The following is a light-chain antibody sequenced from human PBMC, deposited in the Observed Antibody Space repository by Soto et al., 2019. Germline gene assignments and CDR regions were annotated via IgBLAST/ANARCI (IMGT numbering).Light chain of an antibody. CDR1: SSNIGSNH. CDR2: RSD. Sequence: QLVLTQPPSTSGTPGQRVTISCSGSSSNIGSNHVYWYQQFPGMAPKLLMYRSDQRPTGVPDRFSGSKSGTSASLAISGLRSADEADYSCSARDDSLSGVVFGGGTKLTVL. V-gene: IGLV1-47*01. CDR3: SARDDSLSGVV. J-gene: IGLJ2*01.